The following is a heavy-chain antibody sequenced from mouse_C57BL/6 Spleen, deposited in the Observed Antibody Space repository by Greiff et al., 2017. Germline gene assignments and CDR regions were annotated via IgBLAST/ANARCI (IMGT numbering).Heavy chain of an antibody. CDR3: ARRGSSGYVWFAY. J-gene: IGHJ3*01. CDR1: GYTFTSYV. V-gene: IGHV1-85*01. CDR2: IYPRDGST. Sequence: QVQLQQSGPELVKPGASVKLSCKASGYTFTSYVINWVKQRPGQGLEWIGWIYPRDGSTKYNEKFKGKATLTVDTSSSTAYMELHSLTSEDSAVYFCARRGSSGYVWFAYWGQGTLVTVSA. D-gene: IGHD3-2*02.